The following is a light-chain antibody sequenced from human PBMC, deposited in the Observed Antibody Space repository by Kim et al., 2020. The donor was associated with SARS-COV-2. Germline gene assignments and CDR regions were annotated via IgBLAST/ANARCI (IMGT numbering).Light chain of an antibody. V-gene: IGLV2-14*03. CDR1: TNAVSGYNY. CDR3: SSYITRTGLYV. J-gene: IGLJ1*01. Sequence: QSITISSTGTTNAVSGYNYVSWYQQHPGKAPKLIIFDVTNRPSGVSNRFSGSKSGNTASLTISGLQAADEADYYCSSYITRTGLYVFGAGTKVTVL. CDR2: DVT.